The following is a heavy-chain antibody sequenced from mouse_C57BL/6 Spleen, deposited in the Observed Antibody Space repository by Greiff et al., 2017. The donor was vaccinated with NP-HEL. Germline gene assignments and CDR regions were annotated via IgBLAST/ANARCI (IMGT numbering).Heavy chain of an antibody. V-gene: IGHV5-4*01. CDR1: GFTFSSYA. J-gene: IGHJ2*01. Sequence: EVQLVESGGGLVKPGGSLKLSCAASGFTFSSYAMSWVRQTPEKRLEWVATISDGGSYTYYPDNVKGRFTISRDNAKNNLYLQMSHLKSEDTAMYYCARGGALLSIFDYWGQGTTLTVSS. D-gene: IGHD2-10*01. CDR3: ARGGALLSIFDY. CDR2: ISDGGSYT.